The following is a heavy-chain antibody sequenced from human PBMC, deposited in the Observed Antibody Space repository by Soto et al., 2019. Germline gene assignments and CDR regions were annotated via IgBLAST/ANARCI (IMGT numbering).Heavy chain of an antibody. J-gene: IGHJ5*02. Sequence: SETLSLTCTVSGGSVSSGSYYWSWIRQPPGKGLEWIGYIYYSGSTYYNPSLKSRVTISVDTSENQFSLKLSSVTAADTAVYYCARDGRKYYNWFDPWGHGTLVTVSS. CDR2: IYYSGST. CDR3: ARDGRKYYNWFDP. V-gene: IGHV4-61*01. CDR1: GGSVSSGSYY.